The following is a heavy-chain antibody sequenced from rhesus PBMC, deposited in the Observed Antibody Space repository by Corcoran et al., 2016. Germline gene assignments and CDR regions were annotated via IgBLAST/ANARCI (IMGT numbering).Heavy chain of an antibody. CDR3: ARSIYDGGYRYFDL. Sequence: QVQLQESGPGLVKPSETLSLTCAVIAGSFRSYWWSWIRQPPGKGPEWIGEISGNSGSTNYNPALRSRVTISKDASKNQFSLELSSVTAPDTAVYYCARSIYDGGYRYFDLWGPGAPITISS. V-gene: IGHV4-80*01. CDR1: AGSFRSYW. CDR2: ISGNSGST. D-gene: IGHD3-28*01. J-gene: IGHJ2*01.